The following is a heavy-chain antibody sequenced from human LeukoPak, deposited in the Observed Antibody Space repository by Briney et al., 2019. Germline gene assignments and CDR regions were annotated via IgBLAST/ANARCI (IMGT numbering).Heavy chain of an antibody. V-gene: IGHV3-7*01. Sequence: PGGSLRLSCAASGFTFSSYWMSWVRQAPGKGLEWVANIKQDGSEKYYVDSVKGRFTISRDNAKNSLYLQMNSLRAEDTAVYYCARDQYRLQFPYYFDYWGQGTLVTVSS. J-gene: IGHJ4*02. CDR2: IKQDGSEK. CDR1: GFTFSSYW. D-gene: IGHD5-24*01. CDR3: ARDQYRLQFPYYFDY.